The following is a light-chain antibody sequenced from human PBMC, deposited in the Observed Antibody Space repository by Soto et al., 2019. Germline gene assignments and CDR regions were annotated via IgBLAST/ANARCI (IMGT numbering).Light chain of an antibody. V-gene: IGKV3-11*01. CDR1: QSVSSY. J-gene: IGKJ5*01. CDR2: DAS. CDR3: QQYGSSIT. Sequence: IGVTQSPATLSLSPGERATLSCRASQSVSSYLAWYQQKPGQAPRLLIYDASNRATGIPARFSGSGSGTDFTLTISSLEPEDFAVYYCQQYGSSITFGQGTRLEIK.